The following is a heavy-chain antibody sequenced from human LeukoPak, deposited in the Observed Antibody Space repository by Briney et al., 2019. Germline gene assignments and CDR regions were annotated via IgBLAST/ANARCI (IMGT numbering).Heavy chain of an antibody. CDR1: GYTFTGYY. Sequence: ASVKVSCKASGYTFTGYYMHWVRQAPGQGLEWMGWINPNSGGTNYAQKFQGRVTMTRDTSISTAYMELSRLRSDDTAVYYCARAHIVVVPAAIEVWFDPWGQGTLVTVSS. CDR2: INPNSGGT. D-gene: IGHD2-2*02. J-gene: IGHJ5*02. V-gene: IGHV1-2*02. CDR3: ARAHIVVVPAAIEVWFDP.